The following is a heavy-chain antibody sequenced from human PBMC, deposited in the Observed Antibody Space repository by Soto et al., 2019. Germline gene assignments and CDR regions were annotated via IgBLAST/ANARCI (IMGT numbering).Heavy chain of an antibody. CDR1: GFTFRSYA. CDR2: ITRSAGRT. J-gene: IGHJ4*02. Sequence: EVQLLESGGGLVQPGGSLRLSCAASGFTFRSYAMTWVRQAPGKRLEWVSAITRSAGRTYYSDSVKGRFTISRDDSKNTLYLEMNSLRAEDTALYYCAKDRFGYYEFSDYWGQGTLVTVSS. V-gene: IGHV3-23*01. CDR3: AKDRFGYYEFSDY. D-gene: IGHD3-3*01.